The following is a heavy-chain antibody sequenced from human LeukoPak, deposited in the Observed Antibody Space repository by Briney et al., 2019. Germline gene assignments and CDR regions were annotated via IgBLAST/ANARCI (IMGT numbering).Heavy chain of an antibody. CDR1: GGSFSGYY. V-gene: IGHV4-34*01. J-gene: IGHJ4*02. D-gene: IGHD6-13*01. CDR2: INHSGST. Sequence: PSETPSLTCAVYGGSFSGYYWSWIRQPPGKGLEWIGEINHSGSTNYNPPLKSRVTISVDTSKNQFSLKLSSVTAADTAVYYCARVRQQLVPAYFDYWGQGTLVTVSS. CDR3: ARVRQQLVPAYFDY.